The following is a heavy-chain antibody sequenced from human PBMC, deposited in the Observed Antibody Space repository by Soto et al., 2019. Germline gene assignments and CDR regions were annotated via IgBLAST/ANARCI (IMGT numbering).Heavy chain of an antibody. CDR2: IIPILGIA. Sequence: SVKVSCKASGGTFSSYTISWVRQAPGQGLEWMGRIIPILGIANYAQKFQGRVTMTADKSTSTAYMELSSLRSDDTAVYYCARDRVYGSGSYYSPDYYYYGMDVWGQGTTVTVSS. V-gene: IGHV1-69*04. CDR3: ARDRVYGSGSYYSPDYYYYGMDV. D-gene: IGHD3-10*01. J-gene: IGHJ6*02. CDR1: GGTFSSYT.